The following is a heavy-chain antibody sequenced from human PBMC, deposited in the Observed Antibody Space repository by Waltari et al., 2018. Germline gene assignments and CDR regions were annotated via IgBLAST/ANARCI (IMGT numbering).Heavy chain of an antibody. V-gene: IGHV1-8*03. CDR1: GYTFTSYD. D-gene: IGHD3-10*01. CDR3: ARAFRGGRGYWFDP. CDR2: MNPNSGNT. Sequence: QVQLVQSGAEVKKPGASVKVSCKASGYTFTSYDINCVRQATGQGLEWMGWMNPNSGNTGYAQKFQGRVTITRNTSISTAYVELSSLRSEDTAVYYCARAFRGGRGYWFDPWGQGTLVTVSS. J-gene: IGHJ5*02.